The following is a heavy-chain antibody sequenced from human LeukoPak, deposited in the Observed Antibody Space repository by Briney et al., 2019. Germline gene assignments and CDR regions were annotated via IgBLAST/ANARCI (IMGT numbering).Heavy chain of an antibody. D-gene: IGHD3-22*01. J-gene: IGHJ4*02. CDR1: GGSISSDY. Sequence: TSETLSLTCTVSGGSISSDYWSWIRQPPGKGLEWIGYIYYRGSTNYNPSLKSRVTISIDTSKNQFSLKLSSVTAADTAVYYCARLSGYSSGHYYSDYWGQGTLVTVSS. CDR3: ARLSGYSSGHYYSDY. V-gene: IGHV4-59*01. CDR2: IYYRGST.